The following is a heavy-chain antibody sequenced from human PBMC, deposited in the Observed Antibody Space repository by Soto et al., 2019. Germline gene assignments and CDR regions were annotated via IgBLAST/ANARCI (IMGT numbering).Heavy chain of an antibody. CDR1: GFSFSDSA. D-gene: IGHD3-22*01. V-gene: IGHV3-73*02. J-gene: IGHJ6*02. CDR2: IGGRTNTYAT. Sequence: EMQLVESGGGLVQPGGSLKLSCAASGFSFSDSAIHWVRQASGKGLEWVGRIGGRTNTYATTCAASMEGRFTISRDDSKNTAYLQMNSLKTEDSAVYYCTRPWDSTGHYHMDVWGQGTTVIVSS. CDR3: TRPWDSTGHYHMDV.